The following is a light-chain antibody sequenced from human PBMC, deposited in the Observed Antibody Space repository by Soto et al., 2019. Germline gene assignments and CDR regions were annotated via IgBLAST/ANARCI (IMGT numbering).Light chain of an antibody. CDR1: RNVGDW. Sequence: DKQVTHSTSTLSASIGDRVTITCRASRNVGDWLAWFQQKPGKAPKLLIYKASTLESGVPSRFRGTASGTEFTLTISSLQPDDYASYYCQEHGTYPLTFGGGTNVDNK. CDR3: QEHGTYPLT. V-gene: IGKV1-5*03. J-gene: IGKJ4*01. CDR2: KAS.